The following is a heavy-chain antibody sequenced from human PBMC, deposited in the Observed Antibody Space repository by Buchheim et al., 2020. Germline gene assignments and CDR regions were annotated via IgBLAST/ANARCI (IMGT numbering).Heavy chain of an antibody. Sequence: EVQLVESGGGLVQPGGSLRLSCAASGFTFSDYSMNWVRQAPGKGLEWVSYINSSSNVIYYADSVKGRFTISRDNAKKSLYLRRESLRAGDTATYYYARDRHSRDWGQGTL. CDR1: GFTFSDYS. J-gene: IGHJ4*02. CDR3: ARDRHSRD. D-gene: IGHD3-22*01. CDR2: INSSSNVI. V-gene: IGHV3-48*04.